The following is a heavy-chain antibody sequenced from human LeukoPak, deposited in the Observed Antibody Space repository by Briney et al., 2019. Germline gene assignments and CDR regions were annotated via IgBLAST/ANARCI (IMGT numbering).Heavy chain of an antibody. D-gene: IGHD6-13*01. CDR2: IYPGDSDT. J-gene: IGHJ3*02. Sequence: KPGESLKISCQGSGYSFTNYWIGWVRQMPGKGLEWMGIIYPGDSDTRYSPSFQGQVTISADKSISTAYLQWSSLKASDTAMYYCARHGSLAAAAGTKAFDIRGQGTMVTVSS. CDR3: ARHGSLAAAAGTKAFDI. CDR1: GYSFTNYW. V-gene: IGHV5-51*01.